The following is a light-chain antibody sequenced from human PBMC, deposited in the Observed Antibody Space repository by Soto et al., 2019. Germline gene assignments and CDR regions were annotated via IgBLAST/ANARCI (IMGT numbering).Light chain of an antibody. CDR1: QDIRNH. J-gene: IGKJ4*01. V-gene: IGKV1-16*02. Sequence: DIQMTQSPSSLSACEGDRVTITCRASQDIRNHLAWFQQKPGTAPKSLIYDASSLHSGVPSKFSGSGSGTDFTLTISSLQPEDFATYYCQQYTLYPLSFGGGTKVELK. CDR2: DAS. CDR3: QQYTLYPLS.